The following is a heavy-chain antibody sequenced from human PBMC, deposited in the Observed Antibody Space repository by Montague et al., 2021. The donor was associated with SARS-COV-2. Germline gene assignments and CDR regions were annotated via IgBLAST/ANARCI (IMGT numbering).Heavy chain of an antibody. CDR1: GGSISSGGYY. J-gene: IGHJ2*01. D-gene: IGHD3-22*01. Sequence: TLSLTCTVSGGSISSGGYYWSWIRQHPGKGLEWIGYIYYSGSTYYNPSLKSRVTISVDTSKNQFSLKMSSVTAADTAVYYCARSPEPMIILIITSLNWYFDLWGPGTLGTVSS. V-gene: IGHV4-31*03. CDR3: ARSPEPMIILIITSLNWYFDL. CDR2: IYYSGST.